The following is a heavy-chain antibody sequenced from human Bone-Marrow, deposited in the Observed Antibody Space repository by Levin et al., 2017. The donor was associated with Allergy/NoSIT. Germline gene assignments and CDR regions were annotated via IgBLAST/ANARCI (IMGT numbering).Heavy chain of an antibody. V-gene: IGHV3-23*01. CDR3: AREMARSTAVVWGVDVYSIDY. CDR2: INTVGRT. D-gene: IGHD3-10*01. Sequence: QAGGSLRLSCAASEFTFSSYAISWVHQAPEKGLEWVSAINTVGRTYYADSVKGRVTISRDNSKNTVYLQMNSLKIEDTGIYFCAREMARSTAVVWGVDVYSIDYWGQGTLVAVST. J-gene: IGHJ4*02. CDR1: EFTFSSYA.